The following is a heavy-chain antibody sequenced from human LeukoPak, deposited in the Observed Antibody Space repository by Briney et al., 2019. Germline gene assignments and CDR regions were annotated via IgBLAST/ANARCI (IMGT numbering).Heavy chain of an antibody. Sequence: GASVKVSCKASGYTFTGYYMHWVRQAPGQGLEWMGWINPNSGGTNYAQKFQGWVTMTRDTSISTAYMELSRLTFDDTAIYYCARGAAGYSGGFGGGMDVWGKGTTVTVAS. CDR2: INPNSGGT. CDR1: GYTFTGYY. J-gene: IGHJ6*04. CDR3: ARGAAGYSGGFGGGMDV. V-gene: IGHV1-2*04. D-gene: IGHD6-19*01.